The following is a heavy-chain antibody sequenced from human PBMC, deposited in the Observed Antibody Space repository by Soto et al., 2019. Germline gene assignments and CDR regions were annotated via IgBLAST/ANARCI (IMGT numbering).Heavy chain of an antibody. CDR3: XXXGXXXXXXXXGXAFDI. CDR2: IIPIFGTI. V-gene: IGHV1-69*12. Sequence: QVQLVQSGTEVRKPGSSVKVSCKASGGTFDSNAISWVRLAPGQGLEWMGGIIPIFGTINNAQKFQDRVTITADEXXXXXXXXXXXXXXXXXXXXXXXXXGXXXXXXXXGXAFDIWGQGTLVTVSS. CDR1: GGTFDSNA. J-gene: IGHJ3*02.